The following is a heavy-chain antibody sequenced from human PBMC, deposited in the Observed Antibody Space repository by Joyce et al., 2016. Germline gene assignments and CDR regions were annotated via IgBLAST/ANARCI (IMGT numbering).Heavy chain of an antibody. CDR2: IYYSGST. J-gene: IGHJ6*02. V-gene: IGHV4-59*11. CDR1: GGSISIHY. D-gene: IGHD7-27*01. CDR3: ARGLGTPYGMDV. Sequence: QVQLQESGPGLVKLSETLSLTCTVPGGSISIHYWSWIRQPPGKRLEWRGYIYYSGSTNYNPSLKSRDTISVDTSKNQFSLKLGSVSAADTAVYYCARGLGTPYGMDVWGQGTTVTVSS.